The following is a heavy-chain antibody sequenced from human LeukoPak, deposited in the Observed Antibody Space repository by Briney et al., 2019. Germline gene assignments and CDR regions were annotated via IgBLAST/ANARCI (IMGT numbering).Heavy chain of an antibody. CDR3: ARFYYDSSGYYSINPYFDY. CDR1: GGSISSYY. Sequence: PSETLSLTCTVSGGSISSYYWSWIRQPPGKGLEWIGYIYYSGSTNYNPSLKSRVTISVDTSKNQFSLKLSSVTAADTAVHYCARFYYDSSGYYSINPYFDYWGQGTLVTVSS. J-gene: IGHJ4*02. V-gene: IGHV4-59*08. D-gene: IGHD3-22*01. CDR2: IYYSGST.